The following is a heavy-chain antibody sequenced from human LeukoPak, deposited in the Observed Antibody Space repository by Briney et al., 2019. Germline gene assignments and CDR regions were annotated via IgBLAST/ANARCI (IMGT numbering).Heavy chain of an antibody. D-gene: IGHD2-2*01. CDR3: AKGGYCSSTSCYVGWFDP. Sequence: WGSLRLSCAASGFTFSSYVMNWVRQAPGKGLEWVSVISGGGGSTYYADSVKGRFTISRDNSKNTLFLRMNSLRAEDTAVYYCAKGGYCSSTSCYVGWFDPWGQGTLVTVSS. CDR1: GFTFSSYV. V-gene: IGHV3-23*01. CDR2: ISGGGGST. J-gene: IGHJ5*02.